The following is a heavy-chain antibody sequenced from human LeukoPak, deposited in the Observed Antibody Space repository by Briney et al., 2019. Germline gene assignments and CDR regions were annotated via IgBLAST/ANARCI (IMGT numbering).Heavy chain of an antibody. CDR1: GYTFTGYY. CDR2: INTNGGGT. J-gene: IGHJ4*02. Sequence: ASVKVSCKTSGYTFTGYYMHWVRQAPGQGLEWVGRINTNGGGTNYAQKFQGRVTMTRDTPISTAYMEVNSLRSDDTAVYYCARAAAGPPIDYWGQGTLVTVSS. V-gene: IGHV1-2*06. D-gene: IGHD6-13*01. CDR3: ARAAAGPPIDY.